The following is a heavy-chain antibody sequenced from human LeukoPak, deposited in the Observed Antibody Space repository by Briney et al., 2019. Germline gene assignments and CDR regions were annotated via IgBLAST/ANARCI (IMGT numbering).Heavy chain of an antibody. J-gene: IGHJ4*02. D-gene: IGHD3-3*01. V-gene: IGHV4-39*01. CDR2: IYYSGST. CDR3: ARQLGYYDFWSGYYTGNCFDY. CDR1: GGSISSSSYY. Sequence: SETLSLTCTVSGGSISSSSYYWVWIRQPPGKGLEWIGSIYYSGSTYYNPSIPIRVTISVDTSKHECSLKPSFVTAADTAVYYCARQLGYYDFWSGYYTGNCFDYWGQGTLVTVSS.